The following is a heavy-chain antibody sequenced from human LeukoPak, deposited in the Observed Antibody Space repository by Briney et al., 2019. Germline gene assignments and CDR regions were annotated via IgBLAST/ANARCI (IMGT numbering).Heavy chain of an antibody. CDR1: GGSISSSSYY. J-gene: IGHJ1*01. Sequence: SETLSLTCTVSGGSISSSSYYWGWIRQPPGKWLEWIGSIYYSGSTYYNPSLKSRVTISVDTSKNQFSLKLSSVTAADTAVYYCARRIAAAGYFQHWGQGTLVTVSS. CDR2: IYYSGST. V-gene: IGHV4-39*01. D-gene: IGHD6-13*01. CDR3: ARRIAAAGYFQH.